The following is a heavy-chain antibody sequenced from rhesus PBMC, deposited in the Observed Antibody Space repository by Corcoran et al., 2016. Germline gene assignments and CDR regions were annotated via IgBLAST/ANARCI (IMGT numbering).Heavy chain of an antibody. CDR3: TRDDGSTEPFDY. CDR2: ISSASSYI. Sequence: EVQLVESGGGLVQPGGSLRLSCAASGFTFSDYYMSWVRQAPGKGLEWVSSISSASSYISYADSVKGRFTISRDNAKNSLSLQMNSLKTEDTAVYYCTRDDGSTEPFDYWGQGVLVTVSS. CDR1: GFTFSDYY. D-gene: IGHD4-29*01. V-gene: IGHV3S16*01. J-gene: IGHJ4*01.